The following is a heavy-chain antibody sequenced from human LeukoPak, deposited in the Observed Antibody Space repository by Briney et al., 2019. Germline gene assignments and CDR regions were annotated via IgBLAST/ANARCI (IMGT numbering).Heavy chain of an antibody. V-gene: IGHV3-48*04. Sequence: PGGSLRLSCAASGFTFSSYSMNWVRQAPGKGLEWVSYISSSSSTIYYADSVKGRFTISRDNAKNSLYLQMNSLRAEDTAVYYCAKADCSGGSCYLGYWGQGTLVTVSS. J-gene: IGHJ4*02. CDR2: ISSSSSTI. CDR3: AKADCSGGSCYLGY. D-gene: IGHD2-15*01. CDR1: GFTFSSYS.